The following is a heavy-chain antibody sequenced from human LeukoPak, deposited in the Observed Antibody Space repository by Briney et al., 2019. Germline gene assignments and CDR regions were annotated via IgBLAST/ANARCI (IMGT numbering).Heavy chain of an antibody. D-gene: IGHD4-17*01. V-gene: IGHV3-7*03. J-gene: IGHJ4*02. Sequence: GGSLRLSCVASRFTFSNYWMSWVRQAPGKGLEWVANINQDGSKKPYADSMKGRFTISRDNSKNTLYLQMNSLRAEDTAVYYCAKETYGDYFDYWGQGTLVTVSS. CDR3: AKETYGDYFDY. CDR1: RFTFSNYW. CDR2: INQDGSKK.